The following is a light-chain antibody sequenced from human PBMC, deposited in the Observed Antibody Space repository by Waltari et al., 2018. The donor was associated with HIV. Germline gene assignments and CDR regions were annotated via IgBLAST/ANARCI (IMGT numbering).Light chain of an antibody. CDR2: LNSDGSH. CDR3: QTWGTGILV. Sequence: QLVLTQSPSASASLGAPVKLTCTLSSGHSSYAIAWHQQQPEKGPRYLMKLNSDGSHSKGDGIPDRFSGSSSGAERYLTISSLQSEDEADYYCQTWGTGILVFGGGTNLTVL. V-gene: IGLV4-69*01. J-gene: IGLJ3*02. CDR1: SGHSSYA.